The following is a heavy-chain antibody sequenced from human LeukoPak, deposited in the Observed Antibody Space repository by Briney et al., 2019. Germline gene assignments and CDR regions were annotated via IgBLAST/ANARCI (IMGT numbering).Heavy chain of an antibody. D-gene: IGHD2-2*02. CDR2: IGTAGDT. J-gene: IGHJ4*02. Sequence: GSLRLSCAASGFTFSSYDLHWVRQATGKGLEWVSAIGTAGDTYYPGSVKGRFTISRENAKNSLYLQMNSLRAGDTAVYYCARGYNGAPFDYWGQGTLVTVSS. V-gene: IGHV3-13*01. CDR1: GFTFSSYD. CDR3: ARGYNGAPFDY.